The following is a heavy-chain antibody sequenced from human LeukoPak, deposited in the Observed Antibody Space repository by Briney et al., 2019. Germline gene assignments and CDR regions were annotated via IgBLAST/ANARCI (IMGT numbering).Heavy chain of an antibody. D-gene: IGHD3-3*01. CDR3: ARRYYDFWSGYYSFDY. J-gene: IGHJ4*02. CDR1: GGSISSYY. V-gene: IGHV4-59*12. CDR2: IYYSGST. Sequence: SETLSLTCTVSGGSISSYYWSWIRQPPGKGLEWIGYIYYSGSTNYNPSLKSRVTISVDTSKNQFSLKLSSVTAADTAVYYCARRYYDFWSGYYSFDYWGQGTLVTVSS.